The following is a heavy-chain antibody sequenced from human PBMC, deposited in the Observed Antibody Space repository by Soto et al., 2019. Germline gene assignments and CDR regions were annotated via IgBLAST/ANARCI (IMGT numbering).Heavy chain of an antibody. V-gene: IGHV1-46*01. CDR3: ARGYTDFWSDAAFDYYYGMEV. J-gene: IGHJ6*02. D-gene: IGHD3-3*01. Sequence: QVQLVQSGAKVKKPGASVKVSCKASGYTFTSYYMHWVRQAPGQGLEWMGIINPSGGSTSYAQKFEGRVTMTRDTSTSTVYMELSSLRSEDTAVYYCARGYTDFWSDAAFDYYYGMEVWGQGTTVTVSS. CDR1: GYTFTSYY. CDR2: INPSGGST.